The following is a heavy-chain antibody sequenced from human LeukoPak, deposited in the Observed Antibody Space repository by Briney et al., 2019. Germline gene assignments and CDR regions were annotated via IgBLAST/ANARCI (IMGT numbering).Heavy chain of an antibody. CDR2: LSKSGNT. Sequence: SETLSLTCTVSGGSISSYYWSWIRLPPGKGLEWIGYLSKSGNTNYSPSLKSRVTIFGDTSKNQFSLEVISVTAADTAVYYCARLFIAVTGPSYWGQGTLLTVSS. CDR3: ARLFIAVTGPSY. D-gene: IGHD6-19*01. CDR1: GGSISSYY. J-gene: IGHJ4*02. V-gene: IGHV4-59*08.